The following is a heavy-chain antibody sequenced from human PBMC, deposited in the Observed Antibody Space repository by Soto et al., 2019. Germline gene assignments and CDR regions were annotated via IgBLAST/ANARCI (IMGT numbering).Heavy chain of an antibody. D-gene: IGHD5-12*01. Sequence: QITLKESGPALVRPTQTLTLTCSFSGFSLTTRGVAVGWIRQPPGKALEWLALIFWDDDKWYSPSLRSRLTITEDTSKNQVVLTMTNMAPVDTATYYCAHRSRGYAYYFDQWGQGTLVTVSS. CDR2: IFWDDDK. V-gene: IGHV2-5*02. CDR3: AHRSRGYAYYFDQ. CDR1: GFSLTTRGVA. J-gene: IGHJ4*02.